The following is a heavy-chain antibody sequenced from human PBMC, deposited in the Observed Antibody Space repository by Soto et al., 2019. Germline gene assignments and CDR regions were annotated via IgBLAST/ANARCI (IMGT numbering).Heavy chain of an antibody. CDR1: GYTFTSYA. CDR3: AGGRPGKARFLEWLLWPEGILPGFDYFDY. J-gene: IGHJ4*02. V-gene: IGHV1-3*01. CDR2: INAGNGNT. Sequence: ASVKVSCKASGYTFTSYAMHWVRQAPGQRLEWMGWINAGNGNTKYSQKFQGRVTITRDTSASTAYMELSSLRSEDTAVYYCAGGRPGKARFLEWLLWPEGILPGFDYFDYWGQGTLVTVSS. D-gene: IGHD3-3*01.